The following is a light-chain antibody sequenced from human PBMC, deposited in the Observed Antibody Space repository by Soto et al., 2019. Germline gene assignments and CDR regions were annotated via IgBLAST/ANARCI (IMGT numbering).Light chain of an antibody. CDR1: QSISSY. CDR3: LQDYNYPLA. Sequence: DIQMTQSPSSLSASVGDRVTITCLSSQSISSYLNWYQQKPGKAPKLLIFTASTLQSGVPSRFSGSGSGTDFTLTISSLQPEDFATYYCLQDYNYPLAFGGGTKVDIK. J-gene: IGKJ4*01. CDR2: TAS. V-gene: IGKV1-39*01.